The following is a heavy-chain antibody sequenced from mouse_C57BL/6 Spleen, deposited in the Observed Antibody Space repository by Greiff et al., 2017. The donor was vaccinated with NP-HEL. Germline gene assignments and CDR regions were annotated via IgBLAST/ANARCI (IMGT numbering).Heavy chain of an antibody. CDR1: GYTFTSYW. CDR3: AKGGNYALDY. CDR2: IDPSDSET. J-gene: IGHJ4*01. Sequence: QVQLQQSGAELVRPGSSVKLSCKASGYTFTSYWMHWVKQRPIQGLEWIGNIDPSDSETHYNQKFKDKATLTVDKSSSTAYMQLTSLTSEDSAVCYCAKGGNYALDYWGQGTSVTVSS. V-gene: IGHV1-52*01.